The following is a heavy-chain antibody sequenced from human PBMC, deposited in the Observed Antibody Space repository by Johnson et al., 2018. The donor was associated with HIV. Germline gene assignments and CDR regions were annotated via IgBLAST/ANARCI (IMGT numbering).Heavy chain of an antibody. CDR3: AKEEGLAAAGTGEAFDI. CDR2: ITRTDLRT. J-gene: IGHJ3*02. CDR1: GFTVSSNY. D-gene: IGHD6-13*01. Sequence: QMQLVESGGGLVQPGRSLRLSCAASGFTVSSNYMTWVRQAPGKGLEWVSHITRTDLRTFYADSVRGRFTISRDNAKNSLYLQMNSLRAEDTAVYYCAKEEGLAAAGTGEAFDIWGQGTMVTVSS. V-gene: IGHV3-11*01.